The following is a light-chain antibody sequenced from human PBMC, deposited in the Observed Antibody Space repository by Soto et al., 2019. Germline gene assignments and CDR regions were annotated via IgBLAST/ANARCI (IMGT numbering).Light chain of an antibody. CDR1: QSVSSNY. CDR3: QQYGSSRT. J-gene: IGKJ1*01. Sequence: EIVLTQSPDTLSLSPGERATLSCRASQSVSSNYLAWYQQKPGQAPRLLIYGASSRATGIPDRFSGSGSGTDFTLTISRLEPEDFAVYYCQQYGSSRTFDQGTKVEIK. V-gene: IGKV3-20*01. CDR2: GAS.